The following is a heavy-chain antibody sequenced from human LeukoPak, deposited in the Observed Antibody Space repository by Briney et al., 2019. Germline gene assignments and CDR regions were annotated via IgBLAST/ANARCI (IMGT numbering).Heavy chain of an antibody. CDR1: GGSFSGYY. D-gene: IGHD3-16*01. Sequence: PSETLSLTCAVYGGSFSGYYWSWIRQPPGKGLEWIGEINHSGSTNYNPSLRSQVTISVDTSKNQFSLKLSSVTAADTAVYYCAREGGWFDPWGQGTLVTVSS. CDR2: INHSGST. V-gene: IGHV4-34*01. CDR3: AREGGWFDP. J-gene: IGHJ5*02.